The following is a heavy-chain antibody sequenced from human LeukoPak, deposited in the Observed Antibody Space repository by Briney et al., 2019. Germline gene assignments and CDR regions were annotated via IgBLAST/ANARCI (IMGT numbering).Heavy chain of an antibody. J-gene: IGHJ5*02. CDR3: TGGGLVRGSLHWFDP. CDR2: IYYRSKWYS. D-gene: IGHD3-10*01. Sequence: SQTLSLTCAISGDSISGGSAGWNWIRQSPSRGLEWLGRIYYRSKWYSDYAISVKSRITINPDTSRNQFSLQLNSVTHDDTAVYYCTGGGLVRGSLHWFDPWGQGTLVTVSS. CDR1: GDSISGGSAG. V-gene: IGHV6-1*01.